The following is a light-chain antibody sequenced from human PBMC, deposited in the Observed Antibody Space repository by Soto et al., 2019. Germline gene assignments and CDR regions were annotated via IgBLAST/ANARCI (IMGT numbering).Light chain of an antibody. Sequence: IQFTNSPATLSLSQGERATLSCRASQSVSSYLAWYRQTPGQAPRILIYDASNRDTGIAARFSCSGSGTECTRTISCLEPEDVSVYSCRQRSNWAITFGQGTRLEIK. CDR1: QSVSSY. CDR2: DAS. V-gene: IGKV3-11*01. J-gene: IGKJ5*01. CDR3: RQRSNWAIT.